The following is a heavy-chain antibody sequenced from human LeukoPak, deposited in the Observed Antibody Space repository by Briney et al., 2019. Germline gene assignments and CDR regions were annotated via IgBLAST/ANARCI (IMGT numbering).Heavy chain of an antibody. Sequence: NSGESLKISCKGSGYSFTSYWIGWVRQMPGKGLEWMGIIYPGDSDTRYSPSFQGQATISVDKSISTAYLQWSSLKASDTAMYYCARQEGSASEEDYWGQGTLVTVSS. CDR1: GYSFTSYW. V-gene: IGHV5-51*01. D-gene: IGHD6-6*01. CDR2: IYPGDSDT. CDR3: ARQEGSASEEDY. J-gene: IGHJ4*02.